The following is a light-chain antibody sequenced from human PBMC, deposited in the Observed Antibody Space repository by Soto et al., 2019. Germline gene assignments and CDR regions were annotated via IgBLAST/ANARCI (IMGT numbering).Light chain of an antibody. V-gene: IGLV2-14*03. CDR1: SSDVGGYNY. CDR3: SSYTASITYV. CDR2: DVS. J-gene: IGLJ1*01. Sequence: QSVLTQPASVSGSPGQSITISCSGTSSDVGGYNYVSWYQQHPGKAHKLVIYDVSDRPSGISNRFSGSKSGNTASLTISGLQAEDEADYYCSSYTASITYVFGTGTKVTVL.